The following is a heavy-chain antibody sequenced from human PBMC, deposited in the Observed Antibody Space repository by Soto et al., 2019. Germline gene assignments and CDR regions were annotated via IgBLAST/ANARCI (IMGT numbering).Heavy chain of an antibody. V-gene: IGHV4-59*02. J-gene: IGHJ4*02. D-gene: IGHD2-15*01. CDR3: ARDHVVETNYGFFDY. CDR2: MYHSGSS. Sequence: SETMPLTCTVSGGSVRNYYWSWIRQPPGKGLEWIGYMYHSGSSNYNPSLKRRVTISVDTSKNQVSLEVTSVIAADTAVYYCARDHVVETNYGFFDYWGQGILVTVSS. CDR1: GGSVRNYY.